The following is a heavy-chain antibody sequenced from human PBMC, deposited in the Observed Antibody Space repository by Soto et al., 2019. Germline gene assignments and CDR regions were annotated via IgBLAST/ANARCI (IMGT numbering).Heavy chain of an antibody. V-gene: IGHV3-30*18. CDR1: GFTFSSYG. J-gene: IGHJ4*02. CDR2: ISYDGSNK. D-gene: IGHD4-17*01. Sequence: QVQLVESGGGVVQPGRSLRLSCAASGFTFSSYGMHWVRQAPGKGLEWVAVISYDGSNKYYADSVKGRFTISRDNSKSPLCLQVSSLRAADTAVDYCAKYGRSYGDYDGHFDYWGQGALVTVST. CDR3: AKYGRSYGDYDGHFDY.